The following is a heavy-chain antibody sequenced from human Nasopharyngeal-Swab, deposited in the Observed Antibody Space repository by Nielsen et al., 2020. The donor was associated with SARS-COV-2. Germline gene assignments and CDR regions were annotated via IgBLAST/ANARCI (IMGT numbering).Heavy chain of an antibody. CDR1: GGSISSYY. D-gene: IGHD6-6*01. J-gene: IGHJ1*01. CDR3: ARGRYSSSPREYFQH. CDR2: INHSGST. Sequence: SETLSLTCTVSGGSISSYYWSWIRQPPGKGLEWIGEINHSGSTNYNPSLKSRVTISVDTSKNQFSLKLSSVTAADTAVYYCARGRYSSSPREYFQHWGQGTLVTVSS. V-gene: IGHV4-34*01.